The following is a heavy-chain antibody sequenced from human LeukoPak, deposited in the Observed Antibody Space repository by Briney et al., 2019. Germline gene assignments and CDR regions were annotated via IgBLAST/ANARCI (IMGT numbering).Heavy chain of an antibody. CDR1: GGSSSGYY. CDR3: AKFRYGYMGVVL. V-gene: IGHV4-34*01. J-gene: IGHJ4*02. D-gene: IGHD5-18*01. Sequence: PSETLSLTCRVYGGSSSGYYWSWIRQPPGKGLEWIGEINYSGSSNYRRSLKSRVIISVDTSKNQFSLKLRSVTAADTAVYYCAKFRYGYMGVVLWGQGTQVTVSS. CDR2: INYSGSS.